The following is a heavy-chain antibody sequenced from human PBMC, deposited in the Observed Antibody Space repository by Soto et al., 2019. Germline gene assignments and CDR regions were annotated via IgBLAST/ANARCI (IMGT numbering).Heavy chain of an antibody. D-gene: IGHD1-1*01. V-gene: IGHV1-69*04. J-gene: IGHJ6*04. CDR1: GGTFNSYA. Sequence: QVQLVQSGAEVKNPGSSVKVSCKASGGTFNSYAINWVRQDPGQGLEWMGRIVPIIGVASSAQKFQDRLTITADMSTSTAYMELSSLRSDDTAVYYCARGGKWNDPYYHAGVDVWGEGTTITVSS. CDR2: IVPIIGVA. CDR3: ARGGKWNDPYYHAGVDV.